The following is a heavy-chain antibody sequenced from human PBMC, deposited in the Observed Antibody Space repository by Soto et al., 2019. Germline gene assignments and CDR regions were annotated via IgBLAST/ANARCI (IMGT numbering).Heavy chain of an antibody. CDR2: INPNSGGT. V-gene: IGHV1-2*04. D-gene: IGHD2-15*01. Sequence: ASVKVSCKASGYTFTGYYMHWVRQAPGQGLEWMGWINPNSGGTNYAQKFQGWVTMTRDTSISTAYMELSRLRSDDTAVYYCARDGGYCSGGSCLNWFDPWGHGTLAPVSS. CDR1: GYTFTGYY. CDR3: ARDGGYCSGGSCLNWFDP. J-gene: IGHJ5*02.